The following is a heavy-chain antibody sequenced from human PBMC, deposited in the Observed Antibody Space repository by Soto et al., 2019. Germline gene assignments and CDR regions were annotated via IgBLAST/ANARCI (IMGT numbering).Heavy chain of an antibody. CDR1: GYSISSSNW. CDR3: ARDLSYSSGSSSNRNYNFYGLDV. V-gene: IGHV4-28*03. J-gene: IGHJ6*02. Sequence: SETLSLTCAVSGYSISSSNWWGWIRQPPGKGLEWIGYIYYSGTTYYNPSLKSRVTISVDRSKNQFSLKLSSVTAADTAVYYCARDLSYSSGSSSNRNYNFYGLDVWGQGTTVTVSS. D-gene: IGHD6-19*01. CDR2: IYYSGTT.